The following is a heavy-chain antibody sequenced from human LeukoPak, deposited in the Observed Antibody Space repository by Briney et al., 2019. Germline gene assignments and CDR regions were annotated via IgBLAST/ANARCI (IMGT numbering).Heavy chain of an antibody. CDR2: IYSGGDT. V-gene: IGHV3-66*01. J-gene: IGHJ5*02. CDR1: GFTVSNNY. CDR3: ARDPPAVRTNTYA. Sequence: GSLRLSCAASGFTVSNNYMNWVRQAPGKGLEWVSLIYSGGDTHYADSVKGRFTISRDSSKNTLYLQMNSLRAEDTAVYYCARDPPAVRTNTYAWGQGTLVTVSS. D-gene: IGHD4/OR15-4a*01.